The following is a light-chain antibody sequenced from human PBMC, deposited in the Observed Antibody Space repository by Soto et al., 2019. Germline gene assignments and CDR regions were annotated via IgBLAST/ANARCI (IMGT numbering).Light chain of an antibody. Sequence: QSVLTQPPSASGTPGQRVTISCSGTTSNVGINSVFWYQHLPGMAPKLLIYRSNQRASGVPDRFSGSKSGTSASLAIGGLRSEDEADYYCAAWDDSLSGQVFGGGTKLTVL. CDR1: TSNVGINS. V-gene: IGLV1-47*01. CDR3: AAWDDSLSGQV. J-gene: IGLJ3*02. CDR2: RSN.